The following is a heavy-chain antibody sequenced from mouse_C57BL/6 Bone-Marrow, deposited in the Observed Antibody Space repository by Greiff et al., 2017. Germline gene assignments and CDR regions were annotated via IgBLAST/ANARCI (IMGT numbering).Heavy chain of an antibody. V-gene: IGHV5-6*02. CDR1: GFTFSSYG. CDR3: ARIYGSRRGGFAY. D-gene: IGHD1-1*01. Sequence: EVMLVESGGDLVKPGGSLKLSCAASGFTFSSYGMSWVRQTPDKRLEWVATISSGGSYTYYPASVKGRFTISRDNAKNTLYLQMSSLKSEDTAMYYCARIYGSRRGGFAYWGQGTLVTVSA. J-gene: IGHJ3*01. CDR2: ISSGGSYT.